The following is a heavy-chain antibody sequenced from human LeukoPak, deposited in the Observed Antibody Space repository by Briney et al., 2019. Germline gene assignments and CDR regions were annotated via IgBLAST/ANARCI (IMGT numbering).Heavy chain of an antibody. CDR3: ARDSLLTLAYCGGDCYPHFDY. J-gene: IGHJ4*02. Sequence: GGSLRLSCAASGFTFSSYSMNWVRQAPGKGLEWVSYISSSSSTIYYADSVKGRFTISRDNAKNSLYLQMNSLRAEDTAVYYCARDSLLTLAYCGGDCYPHFDYWGQGTLVTVSS. V-gene: IGHV3-48*01. D-gene: IGHD2-21*01. CDR1: GFTFSSYS. CDR2: ISSSSSTI.